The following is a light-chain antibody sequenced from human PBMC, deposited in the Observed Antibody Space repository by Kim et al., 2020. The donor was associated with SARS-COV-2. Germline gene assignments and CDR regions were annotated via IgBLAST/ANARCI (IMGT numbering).Light chain of an antibody. CDR2: GAS. J-gene: IGKJ1*01. V-gene: IGKV3-20*01. CDR3: QQYGNSPWT. CDR1: QSVSSSY. Sequence: DIVLTQSPGTLSLSPGERATLSCRASQSVSSSYLAWYQQKPGQAPRLLIYGASSRATGIPDRFSGSGSGTDFTLTISSLEPDDFAVYYCQQYGNSPWTFGQGTKVEIK.